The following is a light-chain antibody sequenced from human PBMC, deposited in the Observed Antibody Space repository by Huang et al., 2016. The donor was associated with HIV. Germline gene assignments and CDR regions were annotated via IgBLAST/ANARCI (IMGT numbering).Light chain of an antibody. CDR1: QSVLYSSNNKNY. CDR2: WAS. CDR3: QQYYSTPPT. V-gene: IGKV4-1*01. Sequence: DIVMTQSPDPLAVSLGERATINCKSSQSVLYSSNNKNYLAWYQQKPGQPSKLLIYWASSRESGVPDRFSGSGSGTDFTLTISSLQAEDVAVYYCQQYYSTPPTFGQGTKVEIK. J-gene: IGKJ1*01.